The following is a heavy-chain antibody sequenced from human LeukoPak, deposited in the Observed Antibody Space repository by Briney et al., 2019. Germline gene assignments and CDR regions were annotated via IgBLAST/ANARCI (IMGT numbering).Heavy chain of an antibody. D-gene: IGHD1-26*01. V-gene: IGHV1-18*01. Sequence: ASVKVSCKASGYTFTSYGTSWVRQAPGQGLEWMGWISAYNGNTNYAQKLQGRVTMTTDTSTSTAYMELRSLRSDDPAVYLCWMGGVGSYLYYYYGMDVWGQGTTVTVSS. J-gene: IGHJ6*02. CDR3: WMGGVGSYLYYYYGMDV. CDR2: ISAYNGNT. CDR1: GYTFTSYG.